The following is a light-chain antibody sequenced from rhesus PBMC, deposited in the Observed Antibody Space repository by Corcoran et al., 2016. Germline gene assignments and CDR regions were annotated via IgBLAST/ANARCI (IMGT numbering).Light chain of an antibody. V-gene: IGKV1-69*01. CDR2: RAT. J-gene: IGKJ1*01. CDR1: QGISNW. Sequence: DIQMTQSPSSLSASVGDRVTITCRASQGISNWLAWYQQKPGNAPKLLIYRATNLEPGVPSRFSGCGSGKDFHLTISSLQPEDIATYYCQQHDNSPWTFGQGTKVEIK. CDR3: QQHDNSPWT.